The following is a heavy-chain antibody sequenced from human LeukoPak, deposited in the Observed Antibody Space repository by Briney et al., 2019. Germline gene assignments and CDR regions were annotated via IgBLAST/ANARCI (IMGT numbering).Heavy chain of an antibody. CDR1: GFTFSSYA. V-gene: IGHV3-23*01. D-gene: IGHD3-9*01. J-gene: IGHJ3*02. CDR2: ISGSGGST. CDR3: AKDSYDILTGYYPLHDAFDI. Sequence: GGSLRLSCAASGFTFSSYAMSWVRQAPGKGLEWVSAISGSGGSTYYADSVKGRFTISRDNSKNTLYLQMNSLRAEDTAVYYCAKDSYDILTGYYPLHDAFDIWGQGTMVTVSS.